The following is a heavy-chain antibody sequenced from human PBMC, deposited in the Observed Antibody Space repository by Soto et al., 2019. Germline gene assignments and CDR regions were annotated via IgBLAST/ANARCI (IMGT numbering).Heavy chain of an antibody. CDR2: IYTSGST. D-gene: IGHD5-18*01. Sequence: NPSETLSLTCTVAGGSISSYYWSWIRQPAGKGLEWIGRIYTSGSTNYNPSLKSRVTMSVDTSKNQFSLKLSSVTAADTAVYYCARGIPTLRYFDYWGQVTLVTVSS. CDR3: ARGIPTLRYFDY. J-gene: IGHJ4*02. CDR1: GGSISSYY. V-gene: IGHV4-4*07.